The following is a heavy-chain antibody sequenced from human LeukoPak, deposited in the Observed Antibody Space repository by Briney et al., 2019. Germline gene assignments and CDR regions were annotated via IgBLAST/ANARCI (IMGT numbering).Heavy chain of an antibody. CDR2: IRYDGINK. CDR3: ARAGYSSSSEPFDY. D-gene: IGHD6-13*01. Sequence: PGGSLRLSCAASGFTFSTYGMHWVRQAPGKGLEWVTFIRYDGINKYYADSVKGRFTISRDNSKNTLFLQMNSLSAADTAVYYCARAGYSSSSEPFDYWGQGTLVTVSS. V-gene: IGHV3-30*02. J-gene: IGHJ4*02. CDR1: GFTFSTYG.